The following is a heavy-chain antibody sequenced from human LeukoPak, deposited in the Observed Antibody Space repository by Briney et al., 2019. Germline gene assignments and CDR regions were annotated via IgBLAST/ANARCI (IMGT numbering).Heavy chain of an antibody. CDR3: ARGMVRTYNWFDP. J-gene: IGHJ5*02. Sequence: SETLSLTCTASGGSISSGSYYWSWIRQPAGKGLEWIGRIYTSGSTNYNPSLKSRVTISVDTSKNQFSLKLSSVTAADTAVYYCARGMVRTYNWFDPWGQGTLVTVSS. D-gene: IGHD3-10*01. V-gene: IGHV4-61*02. CDR2: IYTSGST. CDR1: GGSISSGSYY.